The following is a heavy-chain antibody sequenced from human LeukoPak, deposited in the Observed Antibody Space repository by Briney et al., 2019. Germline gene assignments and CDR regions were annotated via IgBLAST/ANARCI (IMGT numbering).Heavy chain of an antibody. J-gene: IGHJ4*02. D-gene: IGHD1-26*01. CDR3: ARVGANDY. Sequence: GGSLRLSCAAYGFTFSSYAMHWVRQAPGKGLEWVAVISYDGSNKYYADSVKGRFTISRDNSKNTLYLQMKSLRAEDTAVYYCARVGANDYWGQGTLVTVSS. CDR1: GFTFSSYA. CDR2: ISYDGSNK. V-gene: IGHV3-30-3*01.